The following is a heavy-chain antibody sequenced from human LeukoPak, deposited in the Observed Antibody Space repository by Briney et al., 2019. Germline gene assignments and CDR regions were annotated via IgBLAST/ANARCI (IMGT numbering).Heavy chain of an antibody. D-gene: IGHD2-2*01. V-gene: IGHV3-23*01. J-gene: IGHJ6*04. Sequence: GGSLRLSCAASGFTFSSYAMSWVRQAPGKGLEWVSAISGSGGSTYYADSVKGRLTISRDNSKNTLYLQMNSLRAEDTAVYYCAKDLVWRVVPAYGMDVWGEGTTVTVSS. CDR1: GFTFSSYA. CDR3: AKDLVWRVVPAYGMDV. CDR2: ISGSGGST.